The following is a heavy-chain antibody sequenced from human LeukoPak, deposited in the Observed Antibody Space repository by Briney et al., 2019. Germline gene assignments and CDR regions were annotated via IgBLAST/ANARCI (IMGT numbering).Heavy chain of an antibody. CDR1: GGSISSGGYS. Sequence: SQTLSLTCAVSGGSISSGGYSWSWIRQPPGKGLEWIGYIYHSGSTYYNPSLKSRVTISVDRSKNQFSLKLSSVTAADTAVYYCARSHDYSNYGSPLNFDYWGQGTLVTVS. CDR2: IYHSGST. CDR3: ARSHDYSNYGSPLNFDY. J-gene: IGHJ4*02. V-gene: IGHV4-30-2*01. D-gene: IGHD4-11*01.